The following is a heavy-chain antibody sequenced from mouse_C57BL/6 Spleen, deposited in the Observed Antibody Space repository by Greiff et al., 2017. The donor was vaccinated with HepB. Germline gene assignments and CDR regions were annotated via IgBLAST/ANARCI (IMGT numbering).Heavy chain of an antibody. D-gene: IGHD3-3*01. V-gene: IGHV1-82*01. CDR2: IYPGDGDT. CDR3: ERGLGGAMDY. CDR1: GYAFSSSW. Sequence: VQLQQSGPELVKPGASVKISCKASGYAFSSSWMNWVKQRPGKGLEWIGRIYPGDGDTNYNGKFKGKATLTADKASSTAYMQLSSLTSEDSAVYFCERGLGGAMDYWGQGTSVTVSS. J-gene: IGHJ4*01.